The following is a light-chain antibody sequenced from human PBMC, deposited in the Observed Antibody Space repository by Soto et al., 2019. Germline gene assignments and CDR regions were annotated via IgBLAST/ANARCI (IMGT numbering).Light chain of an antibody. Sequence: QAVVTQPPSVSGAPGQRVTLSCTGSSSNIGAGYDVHWYQQLPGTAPKLLIFGNFNRPSGVPDRFSGSKSDTSASLAITGLQAEDEADYYCQSYDSSLSHVVFGGGTKVTVL. CDR3: QSYDSSLSHVV. J-gene: IGLJ2*01. V-gene: IGLV1-40*01. CDR1: SSNIGAGYD. CDR2: GNF.